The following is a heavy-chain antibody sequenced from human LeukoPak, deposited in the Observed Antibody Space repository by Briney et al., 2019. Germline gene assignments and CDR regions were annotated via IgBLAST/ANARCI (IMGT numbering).Heavy chain of an antibody. CDR3: ARDYGDLNY. D-gene: IGHD4-17*01. CDR1: GGSISSSSYY. CDR2: IYYSGST. J-gene: IGHJ4*02. Sequence: PSETLSLTCTVSGGSISSSSYYWGWVRQPPATGLEWIGSIYYSGSTYYNPSLKSRVTISVDTSKNQFSLKLSSVTAADTAVYYCARDYGDLNYWGQGTLVTVSS. V-gene: IGHV4-39*01.